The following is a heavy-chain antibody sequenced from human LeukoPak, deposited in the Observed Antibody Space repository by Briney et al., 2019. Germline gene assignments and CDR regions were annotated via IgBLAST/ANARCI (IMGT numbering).Heavy chain of an antibody. D-gene: IGHD5-24*01. Sequence: GGSLRLSCAVSGFTFSHYAMSWVRQAPGTGLEWVGSLTDSGDATYYADSVKGRFTISRDNSRTTLYLQMNNLRGDDTAVYYCAKRESRSFEYWGQGTLVTVSS. V-gene: IGHV3-23*01. CDR1: GFTFSHYA. CDR2: LTDSGDAT. CDR3: AKRESRSFEY. J-gene: IGHJ4*02.